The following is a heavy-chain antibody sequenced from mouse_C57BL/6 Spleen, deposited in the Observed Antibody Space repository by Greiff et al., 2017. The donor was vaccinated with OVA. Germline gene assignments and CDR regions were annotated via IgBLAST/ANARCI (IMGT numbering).Heavy chain of an antibody. CDR2: ISSGGSYT. CDR1: GFTFSSYG. CDR3: ARHGPGAMDY. Sequence: EVQVVESGGDLVKPGGSLKLSCAASGFTFSSYGMSWVRQTPDKRLEWVATISSGGSYTYYPDSVKGRFTISRDNAKNTLYLQMSSLKSEDTAMYYCARHGPGAMDYWGQGTSVTVSS. V-gene: IGHV5-6*01. J-gene: IGHJ4*01.